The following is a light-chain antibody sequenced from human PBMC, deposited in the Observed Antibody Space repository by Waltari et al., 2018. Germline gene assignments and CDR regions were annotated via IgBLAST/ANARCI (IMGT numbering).Light chain of an antibody. CDR3: QQSYSTPPYT. J-gene: IGKJ2*01. V-gene: IGKV1-39*01. Sequence: DIQMTQSPSSLSASVGDRVTITCRASQSITIYLNWYQHKPGKAPKLLIYAASSLQGGVPTRFSGSGSGTDFNLTISTLQPEDFATYYCQQSYSTPPYTFGQGTKLEIK. CDR1: QSITIY. CDR2: AAS.